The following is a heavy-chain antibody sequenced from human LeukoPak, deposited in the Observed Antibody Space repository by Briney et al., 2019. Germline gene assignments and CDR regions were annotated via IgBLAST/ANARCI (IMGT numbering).Heavy chain of an antibody. CDR2: ISSSGSTI. V-gene: IGHV3-11*01. J-gene: IGHJ4*02. Sequence: PGGSLRLSCAASGFTFSDYYMSWIRQAPGKGLEWASYISSSGSTIYYADSVKGRFTISRDNAKNSLYLQMNSLRAEDTAVYYCAKEYGYTYGEFDYWGQGTLVTVSP. D-gene: IGHD5-18*01. CDR3: AKEYGYTYGEFDY. CDR1: GFTFSDYY.